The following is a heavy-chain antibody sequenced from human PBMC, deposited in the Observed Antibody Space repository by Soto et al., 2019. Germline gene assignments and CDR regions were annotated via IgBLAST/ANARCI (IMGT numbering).Heavy chain of an antibody. CDR3: ARVKYHYDSGGFYGYYFDY. Sequence: SETLSLTCTVSGGSISTYYWSWIRQPPGKGLEWIGYIYYSGSTNYNPSLKSRVSTSVDTPNNQFSLKLSSVTASDTAVYYCARVKYHYDSGGFYGYYFDYWGQGILVTVSS. J-gene: IGHJ4*02. V-gene: IGHV4-59*01. CDR1: GGSISTYY. D-gene: IGHD3-22*01. CDR2: IYYSGST.